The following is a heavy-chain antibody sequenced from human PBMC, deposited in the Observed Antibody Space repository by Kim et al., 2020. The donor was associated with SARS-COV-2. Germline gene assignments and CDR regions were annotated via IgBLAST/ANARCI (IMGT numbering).Heavy chain of an antibody. D-gene: IGHD3-10*01. V-gene: IGHV4-34*01. CDR3: ARGKTYYYGSGSYYKWSYYYYGMDV. Sequence: SETLSLTCAVYGGSFSGYYWSWIRQPPGKGLEWIGEINHSGSTNYNPSLKSRVTISVDTSKNQFSLKLSSVTAADTAVYYCARGKTYYYGSGSYYKWSYYYYGMDVWGQGTTVTVSS. CDR2: INHSGST. CDR1: GGSFSGYY. J-gene: IGHJ6*02.